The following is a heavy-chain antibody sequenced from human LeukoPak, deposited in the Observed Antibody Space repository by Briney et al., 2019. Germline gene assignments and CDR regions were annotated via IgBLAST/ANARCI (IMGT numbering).Heavy chain of an antibody. V-gene: IGHV3-7*04. CDR2: MRVDGSDI. CDR3: ARGRGWTYDS. J-gene: IGHJ4*02. D-gene: IGHD6-19*01. CDR1: GFTFTNYF. Sequence: GGSLRLSCAVSGFTFTNYFMTWVRQAPGKGLEWVANMRVDGSDIHYLYPVKGGFTISSANPRNSLYLQMTTLRAEDTAVYYCARGRGWTYDSWGRGTLVTVSS.